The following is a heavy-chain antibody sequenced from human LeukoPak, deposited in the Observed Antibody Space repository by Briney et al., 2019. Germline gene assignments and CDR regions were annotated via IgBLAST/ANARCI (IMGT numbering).Heavy chain of an antibody. V-gene: IGHV3-23*01. J-gene: IGHJ4*02. Sequence: TGGSLRLSCAASGFTFSCYAMSWVRQAPGKGLEWVSAISGSGGSTYYADSVKGRFTISRDNSKNTLYLQMSSLRAEDTAVYYCAKDGVYDSSGYYTAHFDYWGQGTLVTVSS. CDR3: AKDGVYDSSGYYTAHFDY. CDR1: GFTFSCYA. CDR2: ISGSGGST. D-gene: IGHD3-22*01.